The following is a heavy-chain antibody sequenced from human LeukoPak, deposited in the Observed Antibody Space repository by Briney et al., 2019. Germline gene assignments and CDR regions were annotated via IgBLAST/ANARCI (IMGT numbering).Heavy chain of an antibody. Sequence: SETLSLTCAVYGGSFSGYYWSWIRQPPGKGLGWIGEINHNGSTNYNPSLKSRVTISVDTSKNQFSLKLSSVTAADTAVYYCARGPQLWFRYWGQGTLVTVSS. D-gene: IGHD5-18*01. CDR2: INHNGST. V-gene: IGHV4-34*01. CDR1: GGSFSGYY. CDR3: ARGPQLWFRY. J-gene: IGHJ4*02.